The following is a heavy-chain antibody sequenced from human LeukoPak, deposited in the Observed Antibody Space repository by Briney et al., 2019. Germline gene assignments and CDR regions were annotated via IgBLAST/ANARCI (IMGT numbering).Heavy chain of an antibody. CDR2: IYHSGST. V-gene: IGHV4-38-2*02. CDR1: GYSISSGYY. CDR3: ARDLGIAARPDY. D-gene: IGHD6-6*01. J-gene: IGHJ4*02. Sequence: PSPTLSLTCNVSGYSISSGYYWAWIRQPPGKGREWIGTIYHSGSTYCNPSLKSRVTISVDTTKNQFSLKLSSVTAADTAVYYCARDLGIAARPDYWGQGTLVTVSS.